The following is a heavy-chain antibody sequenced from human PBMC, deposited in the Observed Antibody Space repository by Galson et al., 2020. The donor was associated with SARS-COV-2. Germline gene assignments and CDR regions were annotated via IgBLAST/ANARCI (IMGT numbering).Heavy chain of an antibody. CDR1: GFTFDDYT. V-gene: IGHV3-43*01. CDR2: ISWDGGST. Sequence: GGSLRLSCAASGFTFDDYTMHWVRQAPGKGLEWVSLISWDGGSTYYADSVKGRFTISRDNSKNSLYLQMNSLRTEDTALYYCAKVDTAMAAYYYGMDVWGQGTTVTVSS. J-gene: IGHJ6*02. D-gene: IGHD5-18*01. CDR3: AKVDTAMAAYYYGMDV.